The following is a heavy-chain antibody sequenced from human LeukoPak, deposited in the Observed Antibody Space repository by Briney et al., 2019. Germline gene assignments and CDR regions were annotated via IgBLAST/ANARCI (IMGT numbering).Heavy chain of an antibody. CDR2: IGGSGIRT. CDR1: GFAFSSYE. Sequence: GGSLRLSCAASGFAFSSYEMNWVRQAPGKGLEWVSGIGGSGIRTYYADSVKGWFTISRDNSRNTLYLQMTSLRHEDTAVYYCAKDSKWILFDDWGQGTLVTVSS. V-gene: IGHV3-23*01. D-gene: IGHD2-2*03. CDR3: AKDSKWILFDD. J-gene: IGHJ4*02.